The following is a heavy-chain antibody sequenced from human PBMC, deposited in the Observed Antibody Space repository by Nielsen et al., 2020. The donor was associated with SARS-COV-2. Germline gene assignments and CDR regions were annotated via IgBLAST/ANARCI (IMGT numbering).Heavy chain of an antibody. D-gene: IGHD6-13*01. CDR2: ISGDGGST. J-gene: IGHJ4*02. CDR1: GFTFADYA. Sequence: GGSLRLSCAASGFTFADYAMHWVRQAPGKGLEWVSLISGDGGSTYYADSVKGRFTISRDNSKNSLYLQMNSLRTEDTALYYCAKGILFAIAAAGTDYWGQGTLVTVSS. V-gene: IGHV3-43*02. CDR3: AKGILFAIAAAGTDY.